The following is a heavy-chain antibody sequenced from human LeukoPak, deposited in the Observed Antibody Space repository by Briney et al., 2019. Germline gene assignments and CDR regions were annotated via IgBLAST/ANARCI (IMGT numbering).Heavy chain of an antibody. D-gene: IGHD3/OR15-3a*01. Sequence: EGSLRLSCAASEFIFSDHYMSWIRQAPGKGLEWVSYISSGGSTKYYADSVKGRFTISRDNAKNSLYLQMNSLRAEDTAVYYCARAHALDYIYWGQGTLVTVSS. CDR3: ARAHALDYIY. V-gene: IGHV3-11*01. J-gene: IGHJ4*02. CDR2: ISSGGSTK. CDR1: EFIFSDHY.